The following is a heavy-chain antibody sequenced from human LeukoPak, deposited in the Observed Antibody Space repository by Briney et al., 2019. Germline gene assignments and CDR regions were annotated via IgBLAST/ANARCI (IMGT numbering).Heavy chain of an antibody. Sequence: ASVKVSCKASGYTFTSYDINWVRQATGQGREWMGWMNPNIGNTGYAQKFQGRVTMTRDTSISTAYMELSRLRSEDTAVYYCARMSYYDSSGDNWFDPWGQGTLVTVSS. CDR3: ARMSYYDSSGDNWFDP. J-gene: IGHJ5*02. CDR1: GYTFTSYD. D-gene: IGHD3-22*01. V-gene: IGHV1-8*01. CDR2: MNPNIGNT.